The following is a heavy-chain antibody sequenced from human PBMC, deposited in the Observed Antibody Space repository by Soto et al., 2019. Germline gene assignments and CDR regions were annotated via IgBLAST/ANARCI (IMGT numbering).Heavy chain of an antibody. Sequence: EVQLLESGGILVHPGGSLRLSCAASGFTFSSYAMTWVRQAPGKGLEWVSRINTDGSATNYADSVKGRFTMSRDNARNTMYLQMNSLRAEDTAVYYCVRGYSDYWGQGTLVTVSS. CDR3: VRGYSDY. V-gene: IGHV3-74*01. J-gene: IGHJ4*02. D-gene: IGHD1-26*01. CDR2: INTDGSAT. CDR1: GFTFSSYA.